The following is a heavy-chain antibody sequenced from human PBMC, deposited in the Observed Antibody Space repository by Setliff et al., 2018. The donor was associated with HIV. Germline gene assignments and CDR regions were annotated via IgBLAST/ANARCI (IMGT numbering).Heavy chain of an antibody. D-gene: IGHD6-13*01. CDR2: TWYDGHNK. V-gene: IGHV3-30*02. Sequence: PGGSLRLSCAASGFTFSSYAMHWVRQAPGKGLEWVAATWYDGHNKYYADSMKGRFTISRDNSKNTLYLQMNSLRIEDTAVYYCAKDHGPRAAAGTADSWGQGILVTVSS. J-gene: IGHJ4*02. CDR1: GFTFSSYA. CDR3: AKDHGPRAAAGTADS.